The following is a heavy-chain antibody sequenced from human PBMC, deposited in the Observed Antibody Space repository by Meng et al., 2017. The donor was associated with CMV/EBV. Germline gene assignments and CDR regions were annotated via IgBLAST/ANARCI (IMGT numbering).Heavy chain of an antibody. J-gene: IGHJ4*02. Sequence: GESLKISCAASGFTFSNYWMHWVRQPPGKGLVWVSRIISDGSSTNYADSVKGRFTISSDNAKNTLYLQMNSLRAEDTAVYYCARDGQRTTLTPFDYWGQGTLVTVSS. V-gene: IGHV3-74*01. CDR3: ARDGQRTTLTPFDY. CDR1: GFTFSNYW. CDR2: IISDGSST. D-gene: IGHD4-17*01.